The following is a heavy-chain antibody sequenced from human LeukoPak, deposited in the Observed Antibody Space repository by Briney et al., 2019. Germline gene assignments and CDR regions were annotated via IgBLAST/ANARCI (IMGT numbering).Heavy chain of an antibody. D-gene: IGHD1-1*01. V-gene: IGHV4-59*08. Sequence: PSETLSLTCTVSGGSITTYYWNWIRQPPGKGLEWIGYIYYSGSTYYNPSLKSRVTISVDTSKNQFSLKLSSVTAADTAVYYCARGINSQLTYYFDYWGQGTLVTVSS. J-gene: IGHJ4*02. CDR3: ARGINSQLTYYFDY. CDR1: GGSITTYY. CDR2: IYYSGST.